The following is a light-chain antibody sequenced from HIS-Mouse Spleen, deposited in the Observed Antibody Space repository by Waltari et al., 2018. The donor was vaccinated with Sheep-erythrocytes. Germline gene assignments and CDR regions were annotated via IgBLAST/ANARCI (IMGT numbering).Light chain of an antibody. CDR2: KDS. J-gene: IGLJ1*01. Sequence: SYELTQPPSVSVSPGQTARITCSGESLPKQYAYWYQKKPGQAPVLVIYKDSERPSGIPERFSGSSSGTTVTLTISGVQAEDEADYYCQSADSSGTYVFGTGTKVTVL. CDR3: QSADSSGTYV. CDR1: SLPKQY. V-gene: IGLV3-25*03.